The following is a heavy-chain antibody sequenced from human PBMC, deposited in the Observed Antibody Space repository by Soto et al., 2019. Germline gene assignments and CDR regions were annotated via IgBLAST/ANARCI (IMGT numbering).Heavy chain of an antibody. CDR2: IKSKSDGGTT. V-gene: IGHV3-15*01. CDR3: ATDPFSGSYYGFYI. Sequence: LRLSCAASGFTFSNAWMNWVRQAPGKGLEWVGRIKSKSDGGTTDYAAPVQGRFIVSRDDSKNTLYLQMQSLRTEDTAVYYCATDPFSGSYYGFYIWGQGTMVTVSS. CDR1: GFTFSNAW. D-gene: IGHD1-26*01. J-gene: IGHJ3*02.